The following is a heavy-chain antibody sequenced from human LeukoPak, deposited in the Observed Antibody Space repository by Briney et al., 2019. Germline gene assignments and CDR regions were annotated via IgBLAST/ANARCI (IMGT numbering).Heavy chain of an antibody. Sequence: GGSLRLSCAAPGFDFGAYEMNWVRQAPGKGLEWVAYFAGSDTTKYYADSVRGRFTISRDNAKNSLYLQMNSLRAEDTALYYCTTLGYHLDSWGQGTLVTVSS. D-gene: IGHD3-22*01. CDR3: TTLGYHLDS. J-gene: IGHJ4*02. V-gene: IGHV3-48*03. CDR2: FAGSDTTK. CDR1: GFDFGAYE.